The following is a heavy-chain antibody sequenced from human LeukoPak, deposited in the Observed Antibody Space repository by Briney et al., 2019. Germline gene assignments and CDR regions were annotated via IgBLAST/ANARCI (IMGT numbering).Heavy chain of an antibody. CDR2: INDSGVT. Sequence: SETLSLTCTISDGSISRYYWSWTRKPPGKGLEWIGYINDSGVTNYNPSLKSRVTMSLDTSTNQFSLKLNSVTAADTAVYYCARSIGGSPLDYWGQGTLVTVSS. CDR1: DGSISRYY. D-gene: IGHD3-16*01. V-gene: IGHV4-59*08. J-gene: IGHJ4*02. CDR3: ARSIGGSPLDY.